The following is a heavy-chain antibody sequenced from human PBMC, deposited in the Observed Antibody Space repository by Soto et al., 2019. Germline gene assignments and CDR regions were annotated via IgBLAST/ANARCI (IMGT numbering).Heavy chain of an antibody. CDR3: ARGDRGAFDL. D-gene: IGHD2-21*02. V-gene: IGHV3-74*01. Sequence: EVRLVESEGGLVQPGGSLSLSCAASGLTFSYYWMHWVRQAPGQGLLWVSRIHSDGSSTTYADSVKGRFTISRDNAKNTVSLQMNSLRVEDTGVYFCARGDRGAFDLWGPGTMVTVSS. CDR1: GLTFSYYW. J-gene: IGHJ3*01. CDR2: IHSDGSST.